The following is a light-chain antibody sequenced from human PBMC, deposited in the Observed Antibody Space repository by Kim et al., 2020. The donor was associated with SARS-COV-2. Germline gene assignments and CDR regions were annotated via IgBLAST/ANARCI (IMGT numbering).Light chain of an antibody. Sequence: QSALTQPASVSGSPGQSITISCTGTSSDVGSYNLVSWYQQHPGKAPKLMIYEGSKRPSGVSNRFSGSKSGNTASLTISGLQAEDKADYYCCSYAGSSTYVFGTGTKV. CDR2: EGS. CDR1: SSDVGSYNL. J-gene: IGLJ1*01. CDR3: CSYAGSSTYV. V-gene: IGLV2-23*01.